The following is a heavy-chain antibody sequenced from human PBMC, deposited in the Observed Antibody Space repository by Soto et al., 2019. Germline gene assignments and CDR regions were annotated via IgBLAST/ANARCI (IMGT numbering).Heavy chain of an antibody. J-gene: IGHJ6*02. Sequence: GHSLKISGKGSGGRVTGYWSRWVRQKPGKGLEWGGRIDPSDSYTNYSPSFQGHVTISADKSISTAYLQWSSLKASDTAMYYCARHVGHLAAAGTSYYYGMDVWGQGTTVPV. CDR2: IDPSDSYT. D-gene: IGHD6-13*01. CDR3: ARHVGHLAAAGTSYYYGMDV. CDR1: GGRVTGYW. V-gene: IGHV5-10-1*01.